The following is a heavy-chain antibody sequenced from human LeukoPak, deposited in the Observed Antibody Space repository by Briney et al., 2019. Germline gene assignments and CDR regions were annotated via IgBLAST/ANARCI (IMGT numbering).Heavy chain of an antibody. CDR2: IRYDGSNK. V-gene: IGHV3-30*02. J-gene: IGHJ4*02. Sequence: GGSLRLSCAASGFTFSSYGMHWVRQAPGKGLEWVAFIRYDGSNKYYADSVKGRFTISRDNAKNSLYLQMNSLRAEDTAIYYCARDPRYSYDDSGTFDSWGQGTLVIVSS. CDR1: GFTFSSYG. CDR3: ARDPRYSYDDSGTFDS. D-gene: IGHD3-22*01.